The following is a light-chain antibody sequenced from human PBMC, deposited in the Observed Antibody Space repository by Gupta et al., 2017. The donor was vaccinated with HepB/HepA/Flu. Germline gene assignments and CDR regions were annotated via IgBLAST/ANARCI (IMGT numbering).Light chain of an antibody. CDR2: QDT. V-gene: IGLV3-1*01. CDR1: KLGDKY. J-gene: IGLJ3*02. CDR3: QAWDSDTSV. Sequence: YDLTPTPGESVSPTNSASNTCSGDKLGDKYACWYPQKAGQAPVLLIHQDTKRPSEIPERFSGSNSGNTATLTISGTQAMDEADYYCQAWDSDTSVFGGGTKLTVL.